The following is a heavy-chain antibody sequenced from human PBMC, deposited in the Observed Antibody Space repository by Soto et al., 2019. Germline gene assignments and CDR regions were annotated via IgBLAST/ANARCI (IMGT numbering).Heavy chain of an antibody. Sequence: EVQLVESGGGLVQPGGSLRLSCAASGFTLSDYWMHWVRQVPGKGLLWVSRISVDGGDTTYADSVKGRFTISRDNDQNTLYLQMDTLRAEDTAIYYCVRAPEQRPLDYWGHGSLVTVSS. CDR3: VRAPEQRPLDY. D-gene: IGHD6-19*01. V-gene: IGHV3-74*01. CDR2: ISVDGGDT. J-gene: IGHJ4*01. CDR1: GFTLSDYW.